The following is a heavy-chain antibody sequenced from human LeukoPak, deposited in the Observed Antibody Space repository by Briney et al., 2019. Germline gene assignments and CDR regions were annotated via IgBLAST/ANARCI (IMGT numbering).Heavy chain of an antibody. J-gene: IGHJ4*02. CDR3: ARTASGYTFIDY. Sequence: SEPLSLTCTVSGASLNNYYWSWIRQPPGKGLEWIGYMYYTGSTVYNPSLKSRVTISVDTSKNQFSLKLSSVTAADTAVYYCARTASGYTFIDYWGQGTLVTVSS. V-gene: IGHV4-59*01. CDR1: GASLNNYY. D-gene: IGHD5-12*01. CDR2: MYYTGST.